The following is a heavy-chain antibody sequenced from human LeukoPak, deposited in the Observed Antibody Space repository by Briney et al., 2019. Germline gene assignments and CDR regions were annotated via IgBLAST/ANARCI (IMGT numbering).Heavy chain of an antibody. CDR1: GFTVSSNY. Sequence: PGGSLRLSCAASGFTVSSNYMSWVRQAPGKVLEWVSVIYSGGSTYYADSVKGRFTISRDNSKNTLYLQMNSLRAEDTAVYYCARVSVTQVYYYMDVWGKGTTVTVSS. V-gene: IGHV3-53*01. J-gene: IGHJ6*03. D-gene: IGHD2-21*02. CDR3: ARVSVTQVYYYMDV. CDR2: IYSGGST.